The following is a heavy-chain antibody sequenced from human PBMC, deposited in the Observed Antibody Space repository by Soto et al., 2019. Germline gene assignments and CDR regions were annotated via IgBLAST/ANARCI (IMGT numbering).Heavy chain of an antibody. Sequence: EVQLVESGGGLVKPGGSLRLSCAASGFTFSSYSMNWVRQAPGKGLEWVSSISSSSSYIYYADSVKGRFTISRDNAKNSLYLQMNSLRAEDTAVYCCARTGLYYYGMDVWGQGTTVTVSS. CDR3: ARTGLYYYGMDV. CDR1: GFTFSSYS. CDR2: ISSSSSYI. V-gene: IGHV3-21*01. J-gene: IGHJ6*02.